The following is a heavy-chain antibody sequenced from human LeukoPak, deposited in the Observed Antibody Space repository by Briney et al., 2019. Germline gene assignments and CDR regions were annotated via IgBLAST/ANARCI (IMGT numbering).Heavy chain of an antibody. V-gene: IGHV4-34*01. CDR3: ARDGKGYLQDFDC. D-gene: IGHD5-18*01. CDR1: GGSFSGYY. CDR2: IYYSGST. Sequence: SETLSLTCAVYGGSFSGYYWSWIRQPPGKGLEWIGSIYYSGSTYYNPSLKSRVTISVDTSKNQFSLKLSSVTAADTAVYYCARDGKGYLQDFDCWGQGSLVTVSS. J-gene: IGHJ4*02.